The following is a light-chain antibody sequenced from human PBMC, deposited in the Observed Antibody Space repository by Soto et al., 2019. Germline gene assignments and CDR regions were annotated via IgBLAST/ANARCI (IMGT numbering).Light chain of an antibody. CDR1: SSNIGNNY. J-gene: IGLJ2*01. CDR2: DNN. Sequence: QSVLTQPPSVSAAPGQKVTISCSGSSSNIGNNYVSWYQQLPGTAPQLLIYDNNERPSGIPDRFSGSKSGTSATLGITGLQTGDEADYYCGTWDSSLCAVVFGGGTKLTVL. V-gene: IGLV1-51*01. CDR3: GTWDSSLCAVV.